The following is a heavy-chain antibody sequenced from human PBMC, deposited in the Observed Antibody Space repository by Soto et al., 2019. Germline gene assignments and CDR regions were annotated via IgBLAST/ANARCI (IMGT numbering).Heavy chain of an antibody. V-gene: IGHV3-11*01. CDR2: ISSSGSTI. CDR3: ARDGMELRRTPSDDAFDI. CDR1: GFTFSDYY. J-gene: IGHJ3*02. D-gene: IGHD1-7*01. Sequence: QVQLVESGGGLVKPGGSLRLSCAASGFTFSDYYMSWIRQAPGKGLEWVSYISSSGSTIYYADSVKARFTISRDNAKNSLYLQMNSLRAEDTAVYYCARDGMELRRTPSDDAFDIWGQGTMVTVSS.